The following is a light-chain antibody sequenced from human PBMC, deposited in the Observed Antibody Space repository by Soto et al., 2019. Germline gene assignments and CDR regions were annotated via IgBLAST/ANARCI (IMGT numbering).Light chain of an antibody. CDR1: QSISSY. Sequence: DIQMTQSPSSLSASVGDRVTITCRASQSISSYLNLYQQKPGKAPKLLIYAASSLQSGVPSRFSGSGSGTDFTLTISSLQPEDFATYYCQQSYSTPDTFGGGTTVEIK. CDR3: QQSYSTPDT. V-gene: IGKV1-39*01. CDR2: AAS. J-gene: IGKJ4*01.